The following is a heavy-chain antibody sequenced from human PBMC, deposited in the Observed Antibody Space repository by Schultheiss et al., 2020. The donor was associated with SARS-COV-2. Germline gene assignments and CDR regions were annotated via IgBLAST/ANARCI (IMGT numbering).Heavy chain of an antibody. CDR1: GFTFINYW. V-gene: IGHV3-7*03. CDR2: IKQDGSEK. Sequence: GGSLRLSCAASGFTFINYWMSWVRQPPGKGLQWVANIKQDGSEKYYVDSVKGRFTISRDNAKNSLYLQMHSLRVEDTAMYYCAGLDTAMVRTSGYWGQGTLVTVSS. J-gene: IGHJ4*02. D-gene: IGHD5-18*01. CDR3: AGLDTAMVRTSGY.